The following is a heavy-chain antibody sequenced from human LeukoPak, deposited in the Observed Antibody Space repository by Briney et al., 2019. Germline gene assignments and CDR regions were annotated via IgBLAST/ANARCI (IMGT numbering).Heavy chain of an antibody. CDR2: INPNSGGT. Sequence: ASVKVSCKASGYTFTAYYMHWVRQAPGQGLEWMGWINPNSGGTNYAQKVQGRVTMTRDTSISTAYMELSRLRSDDTAVYYCARDRVVVPAAFDYWGQGTLVTVSS. D-gene: IGHD2-2*01. CDR1: GYTFTAYY. V-gene: IGHV1-2*02. CDR3: ARDRVVVPAAFDY. J-gene: IGHJ4*02.